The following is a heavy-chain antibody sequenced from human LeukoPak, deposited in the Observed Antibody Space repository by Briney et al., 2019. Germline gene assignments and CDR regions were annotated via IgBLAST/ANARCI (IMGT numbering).Heavy chain of an antibody. Sequence: GGSMRLSCAASGFTFSSYWMRWLRQAPGKGLEWVANIKQDGSDEVYVDSLKGRFTIARDNAKNSLFLQMNTLRAEDTAVYYCARDPYSSTWSYGMDVWGQGTTVTVSS. D-gene: IGHD6-6*01. J-gene: IGHJ6*02. V-gene: IGHV3-7*05. CDR3: ARDPYSSTWSYGMDV. CDR2: IKQDGSDE. CDR1: GFTFSSYW.